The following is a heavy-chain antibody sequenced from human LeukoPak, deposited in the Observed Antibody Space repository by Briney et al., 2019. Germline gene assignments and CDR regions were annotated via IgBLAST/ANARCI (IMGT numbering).Heavy chain of an antibody. V-gene: IGHV1-2*02. Sequence: ASVKVSCKASGYTFTGYYMHWVRQAPGQGLEWMGWINPNSGGTNYAQKFQGRVTMTRDTSISTAYMDLSMLRSSDTAVYYDARVKSPSYGYSVFDYGGQGTLVTVSS. J-gene: IGHJ4*02. CDR1: GYTFTGYY. D-gene: IGHD5-18*01. CDR3: ARVKSPSYGYSVFDY. CDR2: INPNSGGT.